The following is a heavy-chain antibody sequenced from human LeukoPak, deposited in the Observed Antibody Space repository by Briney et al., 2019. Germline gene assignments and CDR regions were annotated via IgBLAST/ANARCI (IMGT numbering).Heavy chain of an antibody. J-gene: IGHJ4*02. Sequence: PGGSLRLSCAASGFTFSNYAMSWVRQAPGKGLEWVSAISGSGGDTYYADSVKGRFTISRDNSKNTPYLHMNSLRAEDTAVYYCAKRYNTLTSYYSHCDYWGQGTLVTVSS. CDR1: GFTFSNYA. V-gene: IGHV3-23*01. D-gene: IGHD3-9*01. CDR3: AKRYNTLTSYYSHCDY. CDR2: ISGSGGDT.